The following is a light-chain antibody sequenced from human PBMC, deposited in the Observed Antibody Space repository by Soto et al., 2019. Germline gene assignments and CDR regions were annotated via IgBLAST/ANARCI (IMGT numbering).Light chain of an antibody. Sequence: DIQMTQSPSTLSASVGDRVTITCRASQSISSWLAWYQQKPGKAPKLLIYDASSLESGVPSRFSGSGSGTEFTLTISSLQPGDFATYYCQKYNSYSGLYTFGQGTK. CDR1: QSISSW. V-gene: IGKV1-5*01. CDR3: QKYNSYSGLYT. J-gene: IGKJ2*01. CDR2: DAS.